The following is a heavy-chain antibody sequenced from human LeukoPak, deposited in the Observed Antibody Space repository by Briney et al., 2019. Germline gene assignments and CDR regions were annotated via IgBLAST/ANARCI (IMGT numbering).Heavy chain of an antibody. Sequence: SETLSLTCSVSGGSISSNSFYWGWIRQPPGKGLEWIGSINYSGSTYYNPSLKSRATVLVDTSKNQFSLKLSSVTAPDTAVYFCARTSSAWDWGQGILVTVSS. CDR1: GGSISSNSFY. V-gene: IGHV4-39*01. CDR3: ARTSSAWD. J-gene: IGHJ4*02. D-gene: IGHD6-19*01. CDR2: INYSGST.